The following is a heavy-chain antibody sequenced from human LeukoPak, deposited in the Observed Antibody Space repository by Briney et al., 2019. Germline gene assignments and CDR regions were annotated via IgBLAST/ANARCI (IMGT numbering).Heavy chain of an antibody. V-gene: IGHV1-3*01. D-gene: IGHD3-10*01. CDR3: ARNVVRGVPNFDC. Sequence: ASVKVSCKASGYTFTSYAMHWVRQAPGQRLEWMGWINAGNGNTKYSQKFQGRVTITRDTSASTTYMELSSLRSEDTAVYYCARNVVRGVPNFDCWGQGTLVTVSS. J-gene: IGHJ4*02. CDR2: INAGNGNT. CDR1: GYTFTSYA.